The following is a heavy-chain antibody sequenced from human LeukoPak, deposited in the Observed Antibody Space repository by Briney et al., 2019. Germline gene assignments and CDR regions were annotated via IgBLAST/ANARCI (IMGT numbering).Heavy chain of an antibody. J-gene: IGHJ4*02. CDR3: AKSGSGYYYVFDY. CDR2: ISGSGGNT. CDR1: GFTFSSNA. V-gene: IGHV3-23*01. D-gene: IGHD3-22*01. Sequence: GGSLRLSCAASGFTFSSNAMSWVRQAPGKGLVWVSGISGSGGNTYYADSVKGRFTISRDNSKNTLHLQINSQRAEDTAVYYCAKSGSGYYYVFDYWGQGTLVTVSS.